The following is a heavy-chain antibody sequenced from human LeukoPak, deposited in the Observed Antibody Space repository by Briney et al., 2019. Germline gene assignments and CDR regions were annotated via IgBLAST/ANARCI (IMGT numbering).Heavy chain of an antibody. CDR3: ARDLYCSSTSCSNRDYYYYGMDV. Sequence: ASVKVSCKASGYTFTGYYIHWVRQAPGQGLEWMGWINPNSGGTNYAQKFQGWVTMTRDTSISTAYMELSRLRSDDTAVYYCARDLYCSSTSCSNRDYYYYGMDVWGQGTTVTVSS. CDR1: GYTFTGYY. V-gene: IGHV1-2*04. D-gene: IGHD2-2*01. CDR2: INPNSGGT. J-gene: IGHJ6*02.